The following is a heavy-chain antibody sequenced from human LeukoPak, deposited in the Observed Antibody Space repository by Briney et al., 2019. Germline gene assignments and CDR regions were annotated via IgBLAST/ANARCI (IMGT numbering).Heavy chain of an antibody. CDR3: ARFSDFYDFWSGPTSYGMDV. Sequence: GGSLRLSCAGSGFTFSSYSMNWVRQAPGKGMEWVSSISSSSSYIYYADSVKGRFTTSRDNAKNSLYLQMNSLRAEDTAVYYCARFSDFYDFWSGPTSYGMDVWGQGTTVTVSS. CDR2: ISSSSSYI. D-gene: IGHD3-3*01. CDR1: GFTFSSYS. J-gene: IGHJ6*02. V-gene: IGHV3-21*01.